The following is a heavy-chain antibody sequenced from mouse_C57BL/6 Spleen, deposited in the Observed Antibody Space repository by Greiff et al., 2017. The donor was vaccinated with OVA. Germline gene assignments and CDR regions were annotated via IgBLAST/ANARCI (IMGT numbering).Heavy chain of an antibody. D-gene: IGHD1-1*01. CDR1: GYAFSSYW. V-gene: IGHV1-80*01. Sequence: VQLQQSGAELVKPGASVKISCTASGYAFSSYWMNWVKQRPGKGLEWIGQIYPGDGDTNYNGKFKGKATLTADKSSSTAYMQLSSLTSEDSAVYFCARPDYYGSSSGYFDVWGTGTTVTVSS. CDR2: IYPGDGDT. J-gene: IGHJ1*03. CDR3: ARPDYYGSSSGYFDV.